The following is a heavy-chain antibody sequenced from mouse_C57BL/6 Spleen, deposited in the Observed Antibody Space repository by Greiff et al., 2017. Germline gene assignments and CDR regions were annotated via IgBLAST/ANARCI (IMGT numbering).Heavy chain of an antibody. V-gene: IGHV1-61*01. CDR2: IYPSDSET. Sequence: QVQLQQPGAELVRPGSSVKLSCKASGYTFTSYWMDWVKQRPGQGLEWIGNIYPSDSETHYNQKFKDKATLTVDKSSSTAYMQLSSLTSEDSAVYSCARDPGFDYWGQGTTLTVSS. CDR1: GYTFTSYW. D-gene: IGHD4-1*01. CDR3: ARDPGFDY. J-gene: IGHJ2*01.